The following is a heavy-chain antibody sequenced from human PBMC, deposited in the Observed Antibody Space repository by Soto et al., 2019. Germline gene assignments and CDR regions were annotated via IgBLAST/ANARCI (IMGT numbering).Heavy chain of an antibody. CDR2: ISYDGSNR. Sequence: GGSLRLSCAASGFTFSSYGMHWVRQAPGKGLEWVAVISYDGSNRYYADSVKGRFTISRDNSRNTLYLQMNSLRAEDTAVYYCAKTAPPYRFGDAPFFDYWGQGTLVTVSS. J-gene: IGHJ4*02. CDR1: GFTFSSYG. CDR3: AKTAPPYRFGDAPFFDY. D-gene: IGHD3-10*01. V-gene: IGHV3-30*18.